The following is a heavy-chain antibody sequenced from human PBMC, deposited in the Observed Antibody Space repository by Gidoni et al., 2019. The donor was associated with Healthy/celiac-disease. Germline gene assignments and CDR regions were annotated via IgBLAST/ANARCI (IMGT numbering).Heavy chain of an antibody. J-gene: IGHJ6*02. CDR3: ARAPGYGMDV. CDR2: ISYDGSNK. Sequence: QVQLVESGGGVVQPGRSLRLSCAASGFTFSSYAMHWVRQAAGKGLEWVAVISYDGSNKYYADSVKGRFTISRDNSKNTLYLQMNSLRAEDTAVYYCARAPGYGMDVWGQGTTVTVSS. V-gene: IGHV3-30-3*01. CDR1: GFTFSSYA.